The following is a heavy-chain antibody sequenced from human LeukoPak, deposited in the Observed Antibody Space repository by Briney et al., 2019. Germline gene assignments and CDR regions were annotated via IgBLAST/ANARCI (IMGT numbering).Heavy chain of an antibody. CDR3: ARDRCSGGSCYSDY. CDR2: IYYSGST. V-gene: IGHV4-59*12. CDR1: GGSISSYY. Sequence: SETLSLTCTVSGGSISSYYGSWIRQPPGKGLEWIGYIYYSGSTNYNPSLRSRVTISVDTSKNQFSLNLSSVTAADTAVYYCARDRCSGGSCYSDYWGQGTLVTVSS. D-gene: IGHD2-15*01. J-gene: IGHJ4*02.